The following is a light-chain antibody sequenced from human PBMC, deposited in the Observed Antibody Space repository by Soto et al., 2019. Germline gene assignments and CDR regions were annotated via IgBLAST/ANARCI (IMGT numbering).Light chain of an antibody. CDR2: GPS. CDR3: QQYGGSPPYN. J-gene: IGKJ2*01. V-gene: IGKV3-20*01. Sequence: EIVLTQSPVTLSLSPGESATLSCRASQSVSSSYLAWYQQKPGQAPRLLIYGPSSRATGIPDRFSGSGSGTDFTLTISRLVPEDFAVYYCQQYGGSPPYNFGQGTKLEI. CDR1: QSVSSSY.